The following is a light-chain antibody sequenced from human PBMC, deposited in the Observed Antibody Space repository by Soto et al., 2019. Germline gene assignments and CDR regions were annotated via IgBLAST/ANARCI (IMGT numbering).Light chain of an antibody. CDR1: QTVSSN. CDR3: QQYNNWPFS. CDR2: DAS. V-gene: IGKV3D-15*01. Sequence: EIVLTQSLGTLSLSPGERATLSCRSSQTVSSNYLAWYQQKPGQAPRLLIYDASNRVTGIPARFRGTGSETDFTLTISGLQSEDSAIYFCQQYNNWPFSFGPGTRLEIK. J-gene: IGKJ5*01.